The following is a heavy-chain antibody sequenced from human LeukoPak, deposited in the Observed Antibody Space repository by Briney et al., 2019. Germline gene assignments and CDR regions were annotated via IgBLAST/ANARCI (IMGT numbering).Heavy chain of an antibody. V-gene: IGHV3-48*03. D-gene: IGHD2-21*02. CDR1: GFTFSSYE. CDR2: ISSSGSTI. J-gene: IGHJ4*02. Sequence: GGSLRLSCAASGFTFSSYEMNWVRQAPGKGLEWVSYISSSGSTIYYADSVKGRFTISRDNAKNSLYLQMNSLRAEDTAVYYCARGQHIVVVTAIPDYWGQGTLVTVSS. CDR3: ARGQHIVVVTAIPDY.